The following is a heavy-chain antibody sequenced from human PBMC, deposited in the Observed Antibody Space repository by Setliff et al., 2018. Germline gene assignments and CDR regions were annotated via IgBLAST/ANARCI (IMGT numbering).Heavy chain of an antibody. J-gene: IGHJ6*03. D-gene: IGHD3-22*01. Sequence: GASVKVSCKASGYTFTRYGISWVRQAPGKGFEWMGWIGPYNGNTYYAQKFQGRVTMTSDTSTSTVYMELSSLRSEDTALYYCAREGPESDSSGYMDVWGQGTTVTVSS. CDR1: GYTFTRYG. V-gene: IGHV1-18*01. CDR3: AREGPESDSSGYMDV. CDR2: IGPYNGNT.